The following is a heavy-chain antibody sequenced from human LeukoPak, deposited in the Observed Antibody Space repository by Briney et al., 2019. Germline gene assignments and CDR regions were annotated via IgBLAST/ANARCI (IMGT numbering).Heavy chain of an antibody. CDR1: GGTIGSYT. CDR3: SGDLNWHHDS. J-gene: IGHJ5*02. V-gene: IGHV1-69*08. D-gene: IGHD3-16*01. Sequence: ASVKVFCNASGGTIGSYTINWVRRPTRQELQWMGRSIPIFDRTNYARNFQGRVTITADKSTTTVYMELTSLRSDDTAVYYCSGDLNWHHDSWGQGTLVTVSS. CDR2: SIPIFDRT.